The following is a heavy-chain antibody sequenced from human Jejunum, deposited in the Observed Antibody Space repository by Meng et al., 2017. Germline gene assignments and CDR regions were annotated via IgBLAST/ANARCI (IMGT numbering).Heavy chain of an antibody. J-gene: IGHJ4*02. CDR2: IIPNFGTT. CDR1: RDTFRRCA. CDR3: ARVPLLESTGGDKPLDS. D-gene: IGHD3-10*01. V-gene: IGHV1-69*13. Sequence: SVKVSCKASRDTFRRCAINWVRQAPGQGLEWMGGIIPNFGTTSNAQKFQGRVTFTADASTSAAYMELSSLRSEDTAVYYCARVPLLESTGGDKPLDSWGQGILVTVSS.